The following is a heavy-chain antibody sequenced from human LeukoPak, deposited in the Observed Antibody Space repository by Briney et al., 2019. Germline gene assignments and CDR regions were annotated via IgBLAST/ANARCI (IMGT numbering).Heavy chain of an antibody. D-gene: IGHD1-26*01. CDR2: ISHDGSNK. CDR3: ARDLSGSYFQYFQH. Sequence: GGSLRLSCAASGFTFSSYAMHWVRQAPGKGLEWVAVISHDGSNKYYADSVKGRFTISRDNSKNTLYLQMNSLRAEDTAVYYCARDLSGSYFQYFQHWGQGTLVTVSS. CDR1: GFTFSSYA. V-gene: IGHV3-30-3*01. J-gene: IGHJ1*01.